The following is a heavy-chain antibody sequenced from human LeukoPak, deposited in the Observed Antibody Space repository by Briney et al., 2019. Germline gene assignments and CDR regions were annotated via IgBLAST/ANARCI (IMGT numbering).Heavy chain of an antibody. J-gene: IGHJ4*02. CDR2: ISGDGGST. CDR1: GFTFDDYA. CDR3: ARDRRYHPVDY. Sequence: GGSLRLSCAASGFTFDDYAIHWVRQAPGKGLEWVSLISGDGGSTYYADSVKGRFTVSRDNRKNSLYLQMNSLRAEDTAVYYCARDRRYHPVDYWGQGTLVTVSS. V-gene: IGHV3-43*02. D-gene: IGHD2-2*01.